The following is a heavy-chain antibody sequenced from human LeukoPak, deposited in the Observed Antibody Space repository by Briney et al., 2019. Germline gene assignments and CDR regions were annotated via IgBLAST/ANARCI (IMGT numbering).Heavy chain of an antibody. J-gene: IGHJ3*02. CDR3: ARFSSWDAFDI. D-gene: IGHD6-13*01. Sequence: PGGSLRLSCAASGFTLTTYAMSWVRQAPGKGLEWVSAISGSGRDTYYADSVKGRFTISRDNSKNTLYLQMNSLRAEDTAVYYCARFSSWDAFDIWGQGIMVTVSS. CDR2: ISGSGRDT. CDR1: GFTLTTYA. V-gene: IGHV3-23*01.